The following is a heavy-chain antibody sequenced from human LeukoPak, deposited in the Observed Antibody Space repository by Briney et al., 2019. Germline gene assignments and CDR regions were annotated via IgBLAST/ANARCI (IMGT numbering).Heavy chain of an antibody. V-gene: IGHV3-21*01. J-gene: IGHJ6*02. CDR3: ARVLFYASGSYSPYYYYGMDV. D-gene: IGHD3-10*01. CDR1: GFIFSNYA. CDR2: ISSSSSYI. Sequence: PGGSLRLSCEGSGFIFSNYAINWVRQAPGKGLEWVSSISSSSSYIYYADSVKGRFTISRDNAKNSLYLQLNSLRAEDTAVYYCARVLFYASGSYSPYYYYGMDVWGQGTTVTVSS.